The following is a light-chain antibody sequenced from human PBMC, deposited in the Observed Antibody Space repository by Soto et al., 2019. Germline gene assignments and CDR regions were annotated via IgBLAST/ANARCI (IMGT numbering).Light chain of an antibody. CDR2: EVR. V-gene: IGLV2-14*01. CDR1: NRDVGSYNL. CDR3: SSYTASSTLV. Sequence: QSALTQPASVSGSPGQSITIACTGTNRDVGSYNLVSWYQQRPGEAPKLIISEVRNRPSGISYRFTGSKSGNTAALTISGLQAEDEAEYYCSSYTASSTLVFGGGPKLTVL. J-gene: IGLJ3*02.